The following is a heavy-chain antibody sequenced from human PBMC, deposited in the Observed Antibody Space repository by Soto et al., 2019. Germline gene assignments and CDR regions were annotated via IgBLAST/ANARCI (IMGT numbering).Heavy chain of an antibody. Sequence: QVQLVESGGGVVRPGTSLRLSCAATGFSFSAHGMHWVRQAPGKGLEWLAVINDGSEEWYADSVRGRFTISRDNARNILYLQMDNLTAEDSALYYCARDDLFVDNGLDHWGQGTLVSVSS. CDR2: INDGSEE. V-gene: IGHV3-33*01. J-gene: IGHJ4*02. CDR3: ARDDLFVDNGLDH. D-gene: IGHD1-1*01. CDR1: GFSFSAHG.